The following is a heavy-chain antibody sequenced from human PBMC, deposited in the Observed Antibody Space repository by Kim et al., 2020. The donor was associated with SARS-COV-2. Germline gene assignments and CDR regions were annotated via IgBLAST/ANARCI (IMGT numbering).Heavy chain of an antibody. CDR1: RLTVSSNY. V-gene: IGHV3-66*02. Sequence: GGSLRLSCAASRLTVSSNYVSWVRQAPGKGLEWVSIIHSDGNTYYTDSVKGRFTISRDNSKNTLYLQMNSLRLDDTAVYYCARALFHYDSSGYPLDYWGQGTLVTVSS. J-gene: IGHJ4*02. CDR3: ARALFHYDSSGYPLDY. D-gene: IGHD3-22*01. CDR2: IHSDGNT.